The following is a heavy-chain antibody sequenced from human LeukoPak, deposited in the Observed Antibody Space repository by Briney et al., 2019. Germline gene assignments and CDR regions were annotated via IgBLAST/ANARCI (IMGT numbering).Heavy chain of an antibody. V-gene: IGHV3-9*01. J-gene: IGHJ6*04. CDR1: GFNFVDYA. Sequence: PGRSLRLSCAASGFNFVDYAMHWVRQVPGKGLEWVSGISYNSGTIVYADSVKGRFTISRDNAKNSLYLQMNSLRAEDTAVYYCAELGITMIGGVWGKGTTVTISS. CDR2: ISYNSGTI. D-gene: IGHD3-10*02. CDR3: AELGITMIGGV.